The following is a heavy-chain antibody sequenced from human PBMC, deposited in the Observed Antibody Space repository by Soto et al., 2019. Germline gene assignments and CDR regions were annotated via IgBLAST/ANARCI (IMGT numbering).Heavy chain of an antibody. D-gene: IGHD3-3*02. CDR3: VRDSYISGYYYGMDV. J-gene: IGHJ6*02. CDR1: GFTFSNYW. Sequence: EVQLVQSGGGLVQPGGSLRLSCAASGFTFSNYWMHWFRQAPGKGLVWVSRIDTDGSTTSYADSVKGRFTISRDNAKYKLHLKMHSMRADDTSVYFCVRDSYISGYYYGMDVWGQGTTVTVSS. CDR2: IDTDGSTT. V-gene: IGHV3-74*01.